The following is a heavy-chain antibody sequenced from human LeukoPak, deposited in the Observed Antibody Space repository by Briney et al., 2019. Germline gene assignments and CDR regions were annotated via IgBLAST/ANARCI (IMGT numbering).Heavy chain of an antibody. V-gene: IGHV4-31*03. CDR1: GGSISSGGYY. D-gene: IGHD1-26*01. Sequence: SQTLSLTCTVSGGSISSGGYYWSWIRQHPGKGLEWIGYIYYSGSTYYNPSLKSRVTMSVDTSKNQFSLKLSSVTAADTAVYYCARVRTRGSYFDYWGQGTLVTVSS. J-gene: IGHJ4*02. CDR3: ARVRTRGSYFDY. CDR2: IYYSGST.